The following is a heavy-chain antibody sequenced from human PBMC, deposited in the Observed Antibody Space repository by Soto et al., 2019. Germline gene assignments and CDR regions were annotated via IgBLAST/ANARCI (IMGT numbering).Heavy chain of an antibody. CDR2: INHSGST. CDR1: GGSISSGGYY. Sequence: PSETLSLTCTVSGGSISSGGYYWSWIRQHPGTGLEWIGEINHSGSTNYNPSLKSRVTISVDTSKNQFSLKLTSVTAADTAVYYCMLGSGWKDFDYWGQGTLVTVSS. CDR3: MLGSGWKDFDY. V-gene: IGHV4-39*07. D-gene: IGHD3-22*01. J-gene: IGHJ4*02.